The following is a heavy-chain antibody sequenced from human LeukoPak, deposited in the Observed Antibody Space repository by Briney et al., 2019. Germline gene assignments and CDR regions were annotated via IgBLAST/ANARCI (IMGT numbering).Heavy chain of an antibody. V-gene: IGHV3-66*01. J-gene: IGHJ3*02. CDR2: IYSGGST. Sequence: PGGSLRLSCAASGFTVSSNYMSWVRQAPGKGLEWVSVIYSGGSTYYADSVKGRFTISRDNSKNTLYLQMNSLRAEDTAVYYCARDPTVVTPDAFDIWGQGTMVTVSP. D-gene: IGHD4-23*01. CDR1: GFTVSSNY. CDR3: ARDPTVVTPDAFDI.